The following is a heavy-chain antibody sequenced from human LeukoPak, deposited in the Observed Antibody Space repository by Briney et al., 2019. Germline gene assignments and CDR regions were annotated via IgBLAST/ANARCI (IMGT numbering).Heavy chain of an antibody. J-gene: IGHJ4*02. D-gene: IGHD4-23*01. V-gene: IGHV1-24*01. Sequence: ASVKVSCKVSGYTLTELSMHWVRQAPGKGLEWMGGFDPEDGETIYVQKFQGRVTITEDTSTDTAYMELSSLRSEDTAVYYCATNLATVVTPAYYWGQGTLVTVSS. CDR2: FDPEDGET. CDR1: GYTLTELS. CDR3: ATNLATVVTPAYY.